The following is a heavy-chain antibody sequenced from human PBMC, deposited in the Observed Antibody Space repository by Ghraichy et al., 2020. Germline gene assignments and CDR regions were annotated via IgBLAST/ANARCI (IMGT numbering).Heavy chain of an antibody. J-gene: IGHJ3*02. D-gene: IGHD2-21*01. Sequence: GGSLRLSCAASGFTFSSYSMNWVRQAPGKGLEWVSYISSSSSTIYYPDSVKGRFTISQDTAKNSLYLQMNSLRDEDTAVYYCASSIIAFDMWGLGTMVTVSS. CDR1: GFTFSSYS. V-gene: IGHV3-48*02. CDR2: ISSSSSTI. CDR3: ASSIIAFDM.